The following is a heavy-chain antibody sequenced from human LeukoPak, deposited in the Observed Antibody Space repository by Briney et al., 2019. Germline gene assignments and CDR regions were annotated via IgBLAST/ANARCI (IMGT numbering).Heavy chain of an antibody. CDR2: ISGSGGST. D-gene: IGHD3-22*01. CDR1: EFTFSSYA. V-gene: IGHV3-23*01. J-gene: IGHJ4*02. Sequence: GGPLGLSCAASEFTFSSYAMSWFRQAPGKGLEWVSAISGSGGSTYYADSVKGRFTISRDNSKNTLYLQMNSLRAEDTAVYYCAKDEDYYDSSGYYYWGQGTLVTVSS. CDR3: AKDEDYYDSSGYYY.